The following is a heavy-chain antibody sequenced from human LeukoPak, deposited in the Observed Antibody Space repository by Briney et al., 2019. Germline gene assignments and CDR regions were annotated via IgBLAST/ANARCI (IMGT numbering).Heavy chain of an antibody. CDR1: GFALSSHW. CDR2: ISGSSTYT. CDR3: VRGGTTVTTGDY. Sequence: GGSLRLSCAASGFALSSHWMTWVRQVPGKGLEWVSYISGSSTYTNYADSLKGRFTISRDNAKNSLYLQMNSLRAEDTAVYYCVRGGTTVTTGDYWGQGTLVTVSS. V-gene: IGHV3-21*05. D-gene: IGHD4-17*01. J-gene: IGHJ4*02.